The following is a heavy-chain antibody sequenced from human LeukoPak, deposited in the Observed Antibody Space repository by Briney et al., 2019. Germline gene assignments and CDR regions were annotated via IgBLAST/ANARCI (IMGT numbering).Heavy chain of an antibody. CDR3: ARSDSGYDGIGYYMDV. Sequence: GGSLRLSCAASGFTFSSYSMNWVRQAPGKGLEGVSSISSSSSYIYYADSVKGRFTISRENAKNSLYLQMNSLRAEDTAVYYCARSDSGYDGIGYYMDVWGKGTTVTVSS. V-gene: IGHV3-21*01. J-gene: IGHJ6*03. CDR1: GFTFSSYS. D-gene: IGHD5-12*01. CDR2: ISSSSSYI.